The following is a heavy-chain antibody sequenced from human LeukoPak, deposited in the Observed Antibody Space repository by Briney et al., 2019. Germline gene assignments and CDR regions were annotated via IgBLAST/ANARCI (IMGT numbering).Heavy chain of an antibody. J-gene: IGHJ5*02. Sequence: PSETLSLTCTVSGGSISSYYWSWIRRPPGKGLEWIGYIYYSGSTNYNPSLKSRVTISVDTSKNQFSLKLSSVTAADTAVYYCARHPNPYANNWFDPWGQGTLVTVSS. CDR1: GGSISSYY. CDR2: IYYSGST. CDR3: ARHPNPYANNWFDP. V-gene: IGHV4-59*08. D-gene: IGHD3-16*01.